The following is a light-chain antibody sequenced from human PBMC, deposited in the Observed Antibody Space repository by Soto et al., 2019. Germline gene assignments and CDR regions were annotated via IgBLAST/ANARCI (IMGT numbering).Light chain of an antibody. CDR1: QSVSNNY. V-gene: IGKV3-20*01. CDR2: GAS. J-gene: IGKJ1*01. CDR3: QQYGSSGT. Sequence: ELVLTQSPCTLSLSPGDRAPLSCRASQSVSNNYLAWYQQKPGQAPRLLIYGASNRATGIPDRFSGSGSGTDFTLTISRLEPEDFAVYYCQQYGSSGTFGQGTKVDIK.